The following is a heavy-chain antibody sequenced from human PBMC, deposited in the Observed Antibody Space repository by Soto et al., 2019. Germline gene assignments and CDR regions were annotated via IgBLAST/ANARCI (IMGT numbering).Heavy chain of an antibody. D-gene: IGHD6-19*01. J-gene: IGHJ3*02. CDR3: ARASQYSSGWYVYDAFDI. CDR1: GYTFTSYD. Sequence: ASVKVSCKASGYTFTSYDINWVRQATGQGLEWMGWMNPNSGNTGYTQKFQGRVTMTRDTSISTAYMELSSLRSEDTAVYYCARASQYSSGWYVYDAFDIWGQGTMVTVS. V-gene: IGHV1-8*01. CDR2: MNPNSGNT.